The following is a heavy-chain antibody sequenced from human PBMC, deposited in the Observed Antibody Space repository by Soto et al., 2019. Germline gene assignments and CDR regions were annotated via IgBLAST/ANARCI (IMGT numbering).Heavy chain of an antibody. CDR2: IYHSGST. CDR3: ARYFMVRGVMSASDL. CDR1: GGSISSGDYS. J-gene: IGHJ3*01. D-gene: IGHD3-10*01. Sequence: SETLSLTCAVSGGSISSGDYSWSWIRQPPGKGLEWIGYIYHSGSTYYNPSLKSRVTISVDTSKNQFSLKLSSVTAADTAVYYCARYFMVRGVMSASDLWGQGTMVTVSS. V-gene: IGHV4-30-2*01.